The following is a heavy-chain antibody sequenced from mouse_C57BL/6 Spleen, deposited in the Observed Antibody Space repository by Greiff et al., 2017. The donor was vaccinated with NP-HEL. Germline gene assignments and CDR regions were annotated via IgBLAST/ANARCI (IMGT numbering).Heavy chain of an antibody. D-gene: IGHD1-1*01. CDR1: GYSITSGYY. V-gene: IGHV3-6*01. Sequence: EVQVVESGPGLVKPSQSLSLTCSVTGYSITSGYYWNWIRQFPGNKLEWMGYISYDGSNNYNPSLKNRISITRDTSKNQFFLKLNSVTTEDTATYYCARDDYYGSVWYFDVWGTGTTVTVSS. J-gene: IGHJ1*03. CDR3: ARDDYYGSVWYFDV. CDR2: ISYDGSN.